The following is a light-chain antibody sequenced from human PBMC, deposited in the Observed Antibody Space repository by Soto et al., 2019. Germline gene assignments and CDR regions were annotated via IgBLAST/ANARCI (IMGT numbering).Light chain of an antibody. V-gene: IGLV1-44*01. J-gene: IGLJ3*02. CDR2: SNN. Sequence: QSVLRQPPSASGTPGQTVTISCSGTSSNIGSHAVNWYQQVPRIASKFLISSNNLRPSGVPDRFSVSKSGTSASLAISGLQSDDEADYYCSAWDDKLSVVFGGGTKLTVL. CDR3: SAWDDKLSVV. CDR1: SSNIGSHA.